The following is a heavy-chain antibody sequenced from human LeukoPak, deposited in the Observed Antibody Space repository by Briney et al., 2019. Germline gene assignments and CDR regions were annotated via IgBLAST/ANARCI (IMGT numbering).Heavy chain of an antibody. D-gene: IGHD2-2*01. V-gene: IGHV3-21*01. Sequence: GGSLRLSCAASGFTFSSYSMNWVRQAPGKGLEWVSSISSSSSYIYYADSVKGRFTISRDNAKNSLYLQMNSLRAEDMAVYYCARGNIVVVPAAFDPWGQGTLVTVSS. CDR2: ISSSSSYI. J-gene: IGHJ5*02. CDR1: GFTFSSYS. CDR3: ARGNIVVVPAAFDP.